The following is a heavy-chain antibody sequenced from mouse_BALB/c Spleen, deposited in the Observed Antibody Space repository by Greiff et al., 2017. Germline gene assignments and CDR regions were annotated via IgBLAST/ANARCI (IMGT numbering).Heavy chain of an antibody. V-gene: IGHV14-3*02. CDR3: TPMITGWFAY. CDR2: IDPANGNT. J-gene: IGHJ3*01. Sequence: VQLQQSGAELVKPGASVKLSCKASGFNIKDNYMHWVKQRPEQGLEWIGRIDPANGNTKYDPKFQGKATITADTSSNTAYLQLSSLTSEDTAVYYCTPMITGWFAYWGQGTLVTVSA. D-gene: IGHD2-4*01. CDR1: GFNIKDNY.